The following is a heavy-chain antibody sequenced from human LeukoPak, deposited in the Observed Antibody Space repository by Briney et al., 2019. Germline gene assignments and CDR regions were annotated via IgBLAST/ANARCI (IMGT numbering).Heavy chain of an antibody. D-gene: IGHD2-2*01. Sequence: SVTVSFTASGGTFTSYAISWVRQAPGQGLEWMGRIIPILGIANYAQKFQGRVTITADKSTSTAYMELSSLRSEDTAVYYCARGGCSSTSCRDFFDYWGQGTLVTVSS. V-gene: IGHV1-69*04. CDR1: GGTFTSYA. J-gene: IGHJ4*02. CDR2: IIPILGIA. CDR3: ARGGCSSTSCRDFFDY.